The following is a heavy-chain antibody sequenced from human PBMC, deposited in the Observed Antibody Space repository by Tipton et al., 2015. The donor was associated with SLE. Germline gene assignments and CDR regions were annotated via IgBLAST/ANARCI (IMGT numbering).Heavy chain of an antibody. Sequence: GLVKPSETLSLTCAVYGGSFSGHYWSWIRQPPGKGLEWIGEVNDSGSTDYNPSLKSRLTISVDTSKNQFSLNLSSVTAADTAVYYCARDPRGGDGFDVWGQGTMVTVSS. CDR3: ARDPRGGDGFDV. CDR1: GGSFSGHY. V-gene: IGHV4-34*01. J-gene: IGHJ3*01. CDR2: VNDSGST. D-gene: IGHD3-16*01.